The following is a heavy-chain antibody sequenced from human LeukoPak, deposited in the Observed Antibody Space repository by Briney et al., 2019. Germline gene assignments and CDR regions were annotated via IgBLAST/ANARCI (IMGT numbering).Heavy chain of an antibody. D-gene: IGHD3-3*01. CDR1: GFTFSSYW. Sequence: GGSLRLSCAASGFTFSSYWMSWVRQAPGKGLEWVANIKQDGSEKYYVDSVKGRFTISRDNAKNSLYLQMNSLRAEDTAVYYCARNRAYYDFWSGYPSIDYWGQGTLVTVSS. CDR3: ARNRAYYDFWSGYPSIDY. V-gene: IGHV3-7*01. J-gene: IGHJ4*02. CDR2: IKQDGSEK.